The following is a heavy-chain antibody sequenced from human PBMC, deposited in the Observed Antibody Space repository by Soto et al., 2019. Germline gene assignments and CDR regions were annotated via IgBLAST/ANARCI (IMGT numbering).Heavy chain of an antibody. CDR3: TTTPRDHNWNYVYYYSGMDG. V-gene: IGHV3-15*01. CDR1: GRPFSNAW. J-gene: IGHJ6*02. CDR2: IKSKTDGGTT. Sequence: PGGSLRLACLASGRPFSNAWMIWVRSAPGKGLEWVGRIKSKTDGGTTDYAAPVKGRFTISRDDSKNTLYLQMNSLKTEDTAVYYCTTTPRDHNWNYVYYYSGMDGWVQGNKVTVSS. D-gene: IGHD1-7*01.